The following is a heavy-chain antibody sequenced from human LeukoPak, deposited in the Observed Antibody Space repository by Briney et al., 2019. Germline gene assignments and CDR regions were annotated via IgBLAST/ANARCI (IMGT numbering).Heavy chain of an antibody. CDR1: GGSISSYY. V-gene: IGHV4-59*01. Sequence: SETLFLTCTVSGGSISSYYWSWIRQPPGKGLEWIGYIYYSGSTNYNPSLKSRVTISVDTSKNQFSLKLSSVTAADTAVYYCARDYAAAGTGGDFDYWGQGTLVTVSS. CDR2: IYYSGST. CDR3: ARDYAAAGTGGDFDY. J-gene: IGHJ4*02. D-gene: IGHD6-13*01.